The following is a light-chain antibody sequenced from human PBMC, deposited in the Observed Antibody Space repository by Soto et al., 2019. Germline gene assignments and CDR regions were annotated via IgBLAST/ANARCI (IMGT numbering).Light chain of an antibody. Sequence: QSALTQPPSASGSPGQSVTISCTGTSSDVGGYNYVSWYQQHPGKAPKLMISEVSKRPSGVPDHFYGSKSGNTASLTVSGLKAEDEADYYCSSFAGNNNLVFGGGTKLTVL. J-gene: IGLJ2*01. CDR1: SSDVGGYNY. CDR2: EVS. CDR3: SSFAGNNNLV. V-gene: IGLV2-8*01.